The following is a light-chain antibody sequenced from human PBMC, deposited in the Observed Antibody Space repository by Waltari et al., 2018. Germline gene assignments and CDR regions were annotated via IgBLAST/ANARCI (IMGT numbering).Light chain of an antibody. CDR2: WAS. V-gene: IGKV4-1*01. J-gene: IGKJ4*01. CDR3: QQYYSTPLLT. Sequence: DIVMTQSPDSLAVSLGERATINCKSSQSVFYSSNNKNYLAWYQQKPGQPPKLLIYWASTRESGVPDRFSGSGSGTEFTLTSSSLQAEDVAVYYCQQYYSTPLLTFGGGTKVEIK. CDR1: QSVFYSSNNKNY.